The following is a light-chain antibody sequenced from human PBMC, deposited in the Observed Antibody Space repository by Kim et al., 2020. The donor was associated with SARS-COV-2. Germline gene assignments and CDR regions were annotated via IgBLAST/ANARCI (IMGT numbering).Light chain of an antibody. CDR3: YSAADNNVV. CDR2: KDS. V-gene: IGLV3-27*01. Sequence: SVSPGQTVRSTCSGDVLSKKYGRWFQQKPGQDPVLVIYKDSERPSGIPERFSGSRSGTIVTLTISGAQVEDEADYYCYSAADNNVVFGGGTKLTVL. CDR1: VLSKKY. J-gene: IGLJ2*01.